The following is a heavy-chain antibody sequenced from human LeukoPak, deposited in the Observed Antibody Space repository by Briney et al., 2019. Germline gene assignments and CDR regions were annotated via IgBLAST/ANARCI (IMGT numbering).Heavy chain of an antibody. CDR3: AKAEGYCSSTSCSGYDY. V-gene: IGHV3-23*01. J-gene: IGHJ4*02. Sequence: GGSLRLSCAAPGFTFSSYGMSWVRQAPGKGLEWVSAISCSGGSTYYADSVKGRFTISRDNSKNTLYLQMNSLRAEDTAVYYCAKAEGYCSSTSCSGYDYWGQGTLVTVSS. CDR1: GFTFSSYG. D-gene: IGHD2-2*01. CDR2: ISCSGGST.